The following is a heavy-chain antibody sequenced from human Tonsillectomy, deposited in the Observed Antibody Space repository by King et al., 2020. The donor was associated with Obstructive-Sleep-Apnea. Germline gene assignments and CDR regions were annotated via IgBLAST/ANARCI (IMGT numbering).Heavy chain of an antibody. CDR3: AKDVQYDCWINCYTSDYYYGMDV. J-gene: IGHJ6*02. CDR1: GFTFNNYA. V-gene: IGHV3-23*04. Sequence: VQLVESGGGLVQPGGSLRLSCAASGFTFNNYAMSWVRQAAGKGLEWVSTISGSGGSTYYADSVKGRFTISRDNSKNTMYLQMNSLRAEDTAGYYCAKDVQYDCWINCYTSDYYYGMDVWGQGTTVTVSS. CDR2: ISGSGGST. D-gene: IGHD3-3*01.